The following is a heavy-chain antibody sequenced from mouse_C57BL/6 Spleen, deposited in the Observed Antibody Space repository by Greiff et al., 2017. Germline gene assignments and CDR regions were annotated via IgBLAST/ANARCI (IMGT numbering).Heavy chain of an antibody. Sequence: EVQLQQSGPVLVKPGASVKMSCKASGYTFTDYYMNWVKQSHGKSLEWIGVINPYNGGTSYNQKFKGKATLTVDKSSSTAYMELNSLTSEDSAVYYCARKRSPPYAMDYWCQGTSVTVSS. CDR1: GYTFTDYY. V-gene: IGHV1-19*01. CDR3: ARKRSPPYAMDY. CDR2: INPYNGGT. J-gene: IGHJ4*01.